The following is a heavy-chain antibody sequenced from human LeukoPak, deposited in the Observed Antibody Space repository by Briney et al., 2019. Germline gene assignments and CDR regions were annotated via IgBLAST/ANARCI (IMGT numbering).Heavy chain of an antibody. CDR1: GFAFSTYG. V-gene: IGHV3-30*02. CDR2: LRHVGSNE. J-gene: IGHJ3*02. CDR3: VKDWGVLPDYSADGFDI. Sequence: PGGSLRLSCAASGFAFSTYGMHWVRQAPGKGLGWVEFLRHVGSNEYYADSVRGRFAISRDNSQNTLHLQMNILRVEDTAVYYCVKDWGVLPDYSADGFDIWGPGTVVTVSS. D-gene: IGHD4-11*01.